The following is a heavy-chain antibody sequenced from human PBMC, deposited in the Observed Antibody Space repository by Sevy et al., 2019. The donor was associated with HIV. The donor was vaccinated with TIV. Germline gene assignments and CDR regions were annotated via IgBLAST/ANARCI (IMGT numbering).Heavy chain of an antibody. CDR3: AKVLNPALESMMEVTVRSLKGFDV. V-gene: IGHV3-23*01. CDR1: GFTFNTHV. CDR2: ISGFGNT. J-gene: IGHJ3*01. D-gene: IGHD3-22*01. Sequence: GGSLRLSCAASGFTFNTHVMNWVRQAPGKGLEWVSSISGFGNTYYADSVRGRFTISRDNAKNTLYLQMNSLRADDTAVYYWAKVLNPALESMMEVTVRSLKGFDVWGQGTMVTASS.